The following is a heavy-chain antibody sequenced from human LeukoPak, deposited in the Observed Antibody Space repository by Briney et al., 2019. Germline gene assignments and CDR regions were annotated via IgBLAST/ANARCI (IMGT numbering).Heavy chain of an antibody. D-gene: IGHD3-10*01. CDR2: ISGRGDDT. V-gene: IGHV3-23*01. Sequence: GGSLRLSCAASGFSFSSNGMTWVRQAPGKGLEWVSTISGRGDDTYYADSVKGRFTISRDNSKNTLYLQMNSLRAEDTAVYYCARAGLGDAFDIWGQGTMVTVSS. CDR1: GFSFSSNG. CDR3: ARAGLGDAFDI. J-gene: IGHJ3*02.